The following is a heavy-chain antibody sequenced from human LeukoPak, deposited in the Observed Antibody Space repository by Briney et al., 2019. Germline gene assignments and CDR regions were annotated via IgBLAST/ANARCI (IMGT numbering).Heavy chain of an antibody. CDR3: ARGPNLPGAKDAFDI. Sequence: PSETLSLTCTVSGGSISSYYWSWIRQPPGKGLEWIGYIYYSGSTNYNPSLKSRVTISVDTSKNQFSLKLSSVTAADTAVYYCARGPNLPGAKDAFDIWGQGTMVTVSS. CDR1: GGSISSYY. D-gene: IGHD1-14*01. J-gene: IGHJ3*02. V-gene: IGHV4-59*01. CDR2: IYYSGST.